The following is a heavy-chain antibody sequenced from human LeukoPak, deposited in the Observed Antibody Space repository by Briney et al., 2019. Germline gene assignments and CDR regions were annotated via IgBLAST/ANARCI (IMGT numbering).Heavy chain of an antibody. V-gene: IGHV3-74*01. J-gene: IGHJ6*04. CDR3: ARGYGADV. Sequence: PWVSLRRSGAGSGFNFRTFWMHWVRQGPGHGLVWVSRINSDGSNSTYADSVKGRLTVSRDNAMHTLYLQMHRLIAEDTALYFCARGYGADVWGKGTMVTVSS. CDR1: GFNFRTFW. CDR2: INSDGSNS.